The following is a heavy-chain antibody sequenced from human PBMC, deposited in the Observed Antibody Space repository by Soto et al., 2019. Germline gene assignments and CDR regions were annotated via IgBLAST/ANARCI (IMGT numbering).Heavy chain of an antibody. CDR2: IRSKANNYAT. D-gene: IGHD2-21*02. J-gene: IGHJ2*01. CDR3: TRHAVQYCGGDCYLLPYFDL. V-gene: IGHV3-73*02. CDR1: GFTFSGSA. Sequence: EVQLVESGGGLVQPGGSLKLSCAASGFTFSGSAVHWVRQASGKGLEWVGRIRSKANNYATVYAASVKGRFTISRDDSKNTAYLQMNSLKTEDTAVYHCTRHAVQYCGGDCYLLPYFDLWGRGTLVTVSS.